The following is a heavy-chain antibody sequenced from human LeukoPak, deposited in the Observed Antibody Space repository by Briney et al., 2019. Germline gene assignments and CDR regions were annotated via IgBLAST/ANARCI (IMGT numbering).Heavy chain of an antibody. CDR1: GGSFSGYY. CDR2: INHSGST. CDR3: ARRRTTYYYGSGTEGDYYYMDV. V-gene: IGHV4-34*01. J-gene: IGHJ6*03. D-gene: IGHD3-10*01. Sequence: SETLSLTCAVYGGSFSGYYWSWIRQPPGKGLEWIGEINHSGSTNYNPSLKSRVTISVDTSKNQFSLKLSSVTAADTAVYYCARRRTTYYYGSGTEGDYYYMDVWGKGTTVTISS.